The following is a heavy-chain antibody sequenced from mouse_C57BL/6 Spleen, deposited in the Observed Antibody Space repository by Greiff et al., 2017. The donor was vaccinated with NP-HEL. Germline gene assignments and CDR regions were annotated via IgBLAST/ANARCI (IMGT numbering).Heavy chain of an antibody. CDR1: GYAFSSSW. V-gene: IGHV1-82*01. CDR3: ARQPTVAPYFDV. Sequence: VQLQQSGPELVKPGASVKISCKASGYAFSSSWMNWVKQRPGKGLEWIGRIYPGDGDTNYNGKFKGKATLTADKSSSTAYMQLSSLTSEDSAVYFCARQPTVAPYFDVWGTGTTVTVSS. J-gene: IGHJ1*03. D-gene: IGHD1-1*01. CDR2: IYPGDGDT.